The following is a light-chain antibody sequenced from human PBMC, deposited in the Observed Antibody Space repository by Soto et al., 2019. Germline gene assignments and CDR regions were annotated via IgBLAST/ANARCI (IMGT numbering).Light chain of an antibody. J-gene: IGLJ1*01. CDR3: SSYAGSNNFV. Sequence: QSVLTQPASASGSPGQSVTISCAGTSSDIGGYNYVSWYQHHPGKAPELMIYEVNKRPSGVPDRFSGSKSGNTASLTVSRLQAEDEADYYCSSYAGSNNFVFGTGTKVTVL. CDR1: SSDIGGYNY. CDR2: EVN. V-gene: IGLV2-8*01.